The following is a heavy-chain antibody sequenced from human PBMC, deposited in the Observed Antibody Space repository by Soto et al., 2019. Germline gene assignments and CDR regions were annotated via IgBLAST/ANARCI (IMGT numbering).Heavy chain of an antibody. V-gene: IGHV3-33*01. CDR3: ARDKGDTAMVIPSTYGTDV. D-gene: IGHD5-18*01. Sequence: GGSLRLSCAASGFTFSSYGMHWVRQAPGKGLEWVAVIWYDGSNKYYADSVKGRFTISRDNSKNTLYLQMNSLRAEDTAVYYCARDKGDTAMVIPSTYGTDVWGQGTTVTVSS. CDR1: GFTFSSYG. CDR2: IWYDGSNK. J-gene: IGHJ6*02.